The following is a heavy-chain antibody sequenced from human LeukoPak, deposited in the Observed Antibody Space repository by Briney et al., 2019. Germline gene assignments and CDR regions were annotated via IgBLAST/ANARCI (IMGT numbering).Heavy chain of an antibody. CDR1: GYTFTSYD. CDR3: ASSRGYYDFWSSRNYYYGMDV. D-gene: IGHD3-3*01. CDR2: INPNSGGT. Sequence: ASVKVSCKASGYTFTSYDINWVRQAPGQGLEWMGWINPNSGGTNYAQKFQGRVTMTRDTSISTAYMELSRLRSDDTAVYYCASSRGYYDFWSSRNYYYGMDVWGQGTTVTVSS. J-gene: IGHJ6*02. V-gene: IGHV1-2*02.